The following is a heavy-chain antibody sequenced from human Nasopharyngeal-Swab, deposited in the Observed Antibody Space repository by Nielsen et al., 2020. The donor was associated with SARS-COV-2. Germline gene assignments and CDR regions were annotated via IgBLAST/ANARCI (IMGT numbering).Heavy chain of an antibody. CDR3: ARDRVQWELLEGFDY. CDR1: GFAFNYYA. D-gene: IGHD1-1*01. V-gene: IGHV3-30*04. J-gene: IGHJ4*02. Sequence: GESLKISCAASGFAFNYYAIHWVRQAPGKGLEWVAVTSYDDSNIYYADSVKGRFTISRDSYKNVVSLHMTSLRAGDTAVYYCARDRVQWELLEGFDYWGQGCLVTVSS. CDR2: TSYDDSNI.